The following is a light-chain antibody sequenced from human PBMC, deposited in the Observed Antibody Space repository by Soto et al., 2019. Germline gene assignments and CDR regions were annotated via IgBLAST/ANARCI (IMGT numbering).Light chain of an antibody. CDR3: QQRRDWPPT. CDR1: QSVRSH. CDR2: EAI. Sequence: EIMMTQSPATLSVSPGERATLSCRASQSVRSHLAWYQHKPGQAPRLLIYEAIIRATGIPARFSATGSGTDFTLTINSLEPEDFAIYYCQQRRDWPPTFGPGTKVDIK. J-gene: IGKJ3*01. V-gene: IGKV3-11*01.